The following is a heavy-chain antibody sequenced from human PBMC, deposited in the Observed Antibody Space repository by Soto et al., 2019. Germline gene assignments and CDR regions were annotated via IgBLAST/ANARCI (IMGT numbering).Heavy chain of an antibody. D-gene: IGHD3-16*01. J-gene: IGHJ6*02. CDR2: IWSDGSRG. CDR1: RLIFSSYN. V-gene: IGHV3-33*01. CDR3: AGEPKGGAYDMDV. Sequence: QVQLVESGGGVVQPGTSLRLSVAAPRLIFSSYNMHWVRRAPGRGLEWVALIWSDGSRGFYADSVKGRFTISRDNSENILYLQMNLLRGEDTAVYYCAGEPKGGAYDMDVWGQGTTVTVSS.